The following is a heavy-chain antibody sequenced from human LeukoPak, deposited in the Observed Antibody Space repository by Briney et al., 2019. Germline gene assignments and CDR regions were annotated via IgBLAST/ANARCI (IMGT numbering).Heavy chain of an antibody. V-gene: IGHV4-39*01. CDR2: IYYSGST. J-gene: IGHJ5*02. CDR3: ARKGKPVEWFGELLYWFDP. CDR1: GGSISSSSYY. D-gene: IGHD3-10*01. Sequence: SETLSLTCTVSGGSISSSSYYWGWIRQPPGKGLEWIGSIYYSGSTYYNPSLKSRVTISVDTSKNQFSLKLSSVTAADTAVYYCARKGKPVEWFGELLYWFDPWGQGTLVTVSS.